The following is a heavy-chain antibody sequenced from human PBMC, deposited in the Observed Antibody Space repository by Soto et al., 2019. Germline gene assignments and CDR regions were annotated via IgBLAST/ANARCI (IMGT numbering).Heavy chain of an antibody. V-gene: IGHV4-4*02. CDR3: AYSPGWYRHDV. D-gene: IGHD6-19*01. J-gene: IGHJ3*01. CDR1: GDSISSSKW. CDR2: TLHSGSN. Sequence: QVQLQESGPGLVKPSGTLSLTCAVSGDSISSSKWWTWVRQPPGKGLERIWDTLHSGSNNNNPSLMSRTIISVDKSKNQFSLELTSVTAADTAVYYCAYSPGWYRHDVWGQGTLVIVSP.